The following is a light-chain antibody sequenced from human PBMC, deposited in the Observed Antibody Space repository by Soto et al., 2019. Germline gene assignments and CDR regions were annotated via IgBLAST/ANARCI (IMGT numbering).Light chain of an antibody. CDR1: QSISSF. CDR3: QQSYSTPYT. J-gene: IGKJ2*01. CDR2: GSF. Sequence: DIQMTQSPSSLSVSVGDRVTITCRASQSISSFLNWYQQKPGKAPKLLIHGSFNLQSGVPSRFSGSGSGTDLTLTISSLQPEDFATYYCQQSYSTPYTFGQGTKLEIK. V-gene: IGKV1-39*01.